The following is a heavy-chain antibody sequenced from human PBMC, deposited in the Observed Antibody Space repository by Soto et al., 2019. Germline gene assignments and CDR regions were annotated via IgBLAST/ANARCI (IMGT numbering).Heavy chain of an antibody. Sequence: LRLSCTTSGFTFSDYAFCWFRQAPGKGLEWVGVVRNKAYGGTTDYAASVKGRFDISRDDSKSIAYLQMNSVTTEDTGVYFCARYTYTSRYSHYGMDVWGHGTTVTVSS. CDR1: GFTFSDYA. CDR2: VRNKAYGGTT. CDR3: ARYTYTSRYSHYGMDV. D-gene: IGHD6-13*01. J-gene: IGHJ6*02. V-gene: IGHV3-49*03.